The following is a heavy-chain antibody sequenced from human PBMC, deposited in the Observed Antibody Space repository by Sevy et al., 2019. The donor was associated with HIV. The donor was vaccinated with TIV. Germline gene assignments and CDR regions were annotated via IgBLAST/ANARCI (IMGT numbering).Heavy chain of an antibody. CDR3: ARKYDSGGYFDY. CDR1: GFTFSNYA. Sequence: GGSLRLSCAASGFTFSNYAMNWVRQAPGKGLEWVSGISGSGGSGDKTNYADSVKGRFTISRDDSKNSLYLQLNSLGAEDTAIYYCARKYDSGGYFDYWGQGTLVTVSS. CDR2: ISGSGGSGDKT. J-gene: IGHJ4*02. V-gene: IGHV3-23*01. D-gene: IGHD3-22*01.